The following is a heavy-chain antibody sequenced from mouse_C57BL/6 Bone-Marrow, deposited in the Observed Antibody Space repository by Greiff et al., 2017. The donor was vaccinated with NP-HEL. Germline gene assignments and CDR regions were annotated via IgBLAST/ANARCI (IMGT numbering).Heavy chain of an antibody. CDR2: IYPGSGST. CDR3: AIYYGIYWYFDV. D-gene: IGHD2-1*01. J-gene: IGHJ1*03. V-gene: IGHV1-55*01. Sequence: QVQLKQPGAELVKPGASVKMSCKASGYTFTSYWITSVKQRPGQGLEWIGDIYPGSGSTNYNEKFKSKATLTVDTSSSTAYMQLSSLTSEDSAVYYCAIYYGIYWYFDVWGTGTTVTVSS. CDR1: GYTFTSYW.